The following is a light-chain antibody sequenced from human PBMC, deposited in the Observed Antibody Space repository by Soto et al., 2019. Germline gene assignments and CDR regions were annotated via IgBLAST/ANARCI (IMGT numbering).Light chain of an antibody. CDR3: QQHNNWPLT. J-gene: IGKJ4*01. CDR1: QRISSN. V-gene: IGKV3-15*01. Sequence: EIVMTQSPATLSVSPGERATLYCKASQRISSNLAWYQQKPGQPPRLLIYGASTRASGIPARFSGSGSGTQFTLTISSLQSEDFAVYYCQQHNNWPLTFGGGTKVDIK. CDR2: GAS.